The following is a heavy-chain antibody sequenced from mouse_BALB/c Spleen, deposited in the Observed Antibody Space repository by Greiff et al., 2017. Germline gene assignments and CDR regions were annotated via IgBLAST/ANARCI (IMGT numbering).Heavy chain of an antibody. CDR3: ARGKEAMDY. V-gene: IGHV1S137*01. J-gene: IGHJ4*01. CDR1: GYTFTDYA. CDR2: ISTYYGDA. Sequence: VQLQQSGAELVRPGVSVKISCKGSGYTFTDYAMHWVKQSHAKSLEWIGVISTYYGDASYNQKFKGKATMTVDKSSSTAYMELARLTSEDSAIYYCARGKEAMDYWGQGTSVTVSS.